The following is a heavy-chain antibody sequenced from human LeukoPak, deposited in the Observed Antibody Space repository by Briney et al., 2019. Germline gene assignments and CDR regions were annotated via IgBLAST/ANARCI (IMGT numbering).Heavy chain of an antibody. Sequence: GGSLRLSCAASGFTFSSYEMQRVRQAPGKGLEWVSYSSQSGTTTYFADSVKGRFIISRDNAKNSLYMQMNSLRAEDTAVYYCARVERLRLGELSAPWAMDVWGQGTTVTVSS. CDR2: SSQSGTTT. CDR1: GFTFSSYE. V-gene: IGHV3-48*03. CDR3: ARVERLRLGELSAPWAMDV. J-gene: IGHJ6*02. D-gene: IGHD3-16*02.